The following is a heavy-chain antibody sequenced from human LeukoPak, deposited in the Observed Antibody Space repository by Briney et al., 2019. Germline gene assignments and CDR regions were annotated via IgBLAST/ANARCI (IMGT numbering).Heavy chain of an antibody. Sequence: GGSLRVSCAASGFTLSSYWMSWVRQAPGKGLEWVANIKRDGSEKYYVDSVKGRFTISGDNAKNSLYLQMDSLRAEDTAVYYCARSRSAGYWGQGTLVTVSS. V-gene: IGHV3-7*01. CDR1: GFTLSSYW. CDR2: IKRDGSEK. CDR3: ARSRSAGY. J-gene: IGHJ4*02.